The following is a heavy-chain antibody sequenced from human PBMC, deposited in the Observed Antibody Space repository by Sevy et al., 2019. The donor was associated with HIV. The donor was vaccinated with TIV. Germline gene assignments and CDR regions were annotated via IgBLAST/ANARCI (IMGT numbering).Heavy chain of an antibody. CDR2: ISGGGDAT. Sequence: GGSLRLSCAASGFTFSSYAMGWVRQAPGKGLEWVSTISGGGDATYYADSVKGRFTVSRDSSKNTLSLQMNSLRAEDTALYYCAKGLTTTSRFTFDPWGQGTLVTVSS. V-gene: IGHV3-23*01. CDR3: AKGLTTTSRFTFDP. J-gene: IGHJ5*02. CDR1: GFTFSSYA. D-gene: IGHD1-1*01.